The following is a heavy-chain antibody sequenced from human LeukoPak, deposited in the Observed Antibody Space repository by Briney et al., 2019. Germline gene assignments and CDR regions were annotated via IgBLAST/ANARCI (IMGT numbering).Heavy chain of an antibody. Sequence: SETLSLTCTVSGGSISSYYWSWIRQPAGKGLEWIGGIYTSGSTNYNPSLKSRVTMSVDTSKNQFSLKLSSVTAADTAVYYCARDWGNYYDSSGYLVGYWYFDLWGRGTLVTVSS. CDR3: ARDWGNYYDSSGYLVGYWYFDL. V-gene: IGHV4-4*07. CDR2: IYTSGST. J-gene: IGHJ2*01. CDR1: GGSISSYY. D-gene: IGHD3-22*01.